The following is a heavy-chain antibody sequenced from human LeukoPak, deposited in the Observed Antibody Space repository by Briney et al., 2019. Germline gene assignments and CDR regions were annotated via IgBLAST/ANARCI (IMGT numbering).Heavy chain of an antibody. CDR2: INPDGGGT. CDR3: ARVGAASVLGPQNWFDP. D-gene: IGHD6-13*01. J-gene: IGHJ5*02. CDR1: GYTFTGYY. Sequence: ASVTVSCKASGYTFTGYYMHWVRQAPGQGLEWVGWINPDGGGTNYAQKFQGRVTMTRDTSISTAYMELSRLRSDDTAVYYCARVGAASVLGPQNWFDPWGQGTLVTVSS. V-gene: IGHV1-2*02.